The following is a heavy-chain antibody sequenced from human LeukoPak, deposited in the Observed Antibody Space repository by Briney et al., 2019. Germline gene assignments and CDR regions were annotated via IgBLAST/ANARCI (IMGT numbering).Heavy chain of an antibody. CDR3: ARHVYGSGSQKMVGFDP. D-gene: IGHD3-10*01. Sequence: SETLSLTCTVAGASISSYYWSWIRQPPGKGREWLGYIYTSGSTNYNPSLKSRVTISVDTSKNQFSLKLSSVTAADTAVYYCARHVYGSGSQKMVGFDPWGQRTLVTVSS. J-gene: IGHJ5*02. CDR1: GASISSYY. V-gene: IGHV4-4*09. CDR2: IYTSGST.